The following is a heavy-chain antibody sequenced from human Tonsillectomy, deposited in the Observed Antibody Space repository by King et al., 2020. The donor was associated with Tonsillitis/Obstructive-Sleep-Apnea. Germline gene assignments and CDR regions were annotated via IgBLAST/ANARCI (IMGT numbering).Heavy chain of an antibody. D-gene: IGHD2-2*01. V-gene: IGHV7-4-1*02. CDR1: GYTFTTYA. CDR3: ARGQRYCSTTTCYPQGSWFDS. CDR2: INTNTGNP. Sequence: QLVQSGSELKKPGASVKVSCKASGYTFTTYAMIWVRQAPGQGPEWMGWINTNTGNPTYAQDFTGRFVFSVDTSVTTAYLQISSLKPEDTAVYYCARGQRYCSTTTCYPQGSWFDSWGQGTLVTVSS. J-gene: IGHJ5*01.